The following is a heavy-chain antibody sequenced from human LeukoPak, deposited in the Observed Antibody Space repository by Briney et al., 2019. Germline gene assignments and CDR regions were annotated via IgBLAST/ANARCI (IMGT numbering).Heavy chain of an antibody. CDR1: GFTFSSYW. CDR2: INSDGSST. V-gene: IGHV3-74*01. Sequence: GGSLRLSCADSGFTFSSYWMHWVRQAPGKGLVWVSRINSDGSSTSYADSVKGRFTISRDNAKNTLYLQMNSLRAEDTAVYYCARDYYYYGMDVWGQGTTVTVSS. J-gene: IGHJ6*02. CDR3: ARDYYYYGMDV.